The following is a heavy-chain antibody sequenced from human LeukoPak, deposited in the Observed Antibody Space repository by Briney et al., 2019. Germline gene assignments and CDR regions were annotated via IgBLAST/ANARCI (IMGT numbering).Heavy chain of an antibody. Sequence: SETLSLTCAVYGGSFSGYYWNWIRQSPGKGLEWIGGIDHNGSTNYNPSLKSRVTMSVDTSKNQFSLKLNSVTAADTAVYYCATYHYDGSGYSVDWGQGTLVTVSS. D-gene: IGHD3-22*01. V-gene: IGHV4-34*01. CDR1: GGSFSGYY. CDR2: IDHNGST. CDR3: ATYHYDGSGYSVD. J-gene: IGHJ4*02.